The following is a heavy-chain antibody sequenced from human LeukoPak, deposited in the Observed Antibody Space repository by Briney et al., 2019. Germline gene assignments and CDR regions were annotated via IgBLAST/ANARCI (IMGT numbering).Heavy chain of an antibody. J-gene: IGHJ4*02. Sequence: PGGSLRLSCAASGFTFSSYAMSWVRQAPGKGLEWVSAFSGSGGSTYYADSVKGRFTISRDNAKNSLYLQMISLRAEDTAVYSCARDNYDSSGPYYFDYWGQGTLVTVSS. V-gene: IGHV3-23*01. D-gene: IGHD3-22*01. CDR3: ARDNYDSSGPYYFDY. CDR1: GFTFSSYA. CDR2: FSGSGGST.